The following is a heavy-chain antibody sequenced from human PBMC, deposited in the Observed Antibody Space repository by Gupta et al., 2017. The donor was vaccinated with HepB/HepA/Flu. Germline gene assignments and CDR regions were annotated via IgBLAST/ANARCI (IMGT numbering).Heavy chain of an antibody. V-gene: IGHV4-34*01. J-gene: IGHJ4*02. D-gene: IGHD3-22*01. CDR3: ARARAYYDSSGALGY. Sequence: QVQLQQWGAGLLKPSETLSLTCAVYGGSFSGYYWIWIRQPPGKGLEWIGEINHSGSTNYNPSLKSRVTISVDTSKNQFSLKLSSVTAADTAVYYCARARAYYDSSGALGYWGQGTLVTVSS. CDR2: INHSGST. CDR1: GGSFSGYY.